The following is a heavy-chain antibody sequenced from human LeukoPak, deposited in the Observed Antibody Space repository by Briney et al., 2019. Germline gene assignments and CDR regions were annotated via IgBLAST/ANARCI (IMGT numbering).Heavy chain of an antibody. CDR2: LSSDNYTI. Sequence: PGGSLRLSCAASGITFGSYSMNWVRQAPGKGLEWISYLSSDNYTIYYADSVKGRIIISRDNAKDSLYLQMNSLRAEDTAVYYCARVATDGGGFDPWGQGTLVTVSS. D-gene: IGHD3-16*01. J-gene: IGHJ5*02. CDR1: GITFGSYS. V-gene: IGHV3-48*01. CDR3: ARVATDGGGFDP.